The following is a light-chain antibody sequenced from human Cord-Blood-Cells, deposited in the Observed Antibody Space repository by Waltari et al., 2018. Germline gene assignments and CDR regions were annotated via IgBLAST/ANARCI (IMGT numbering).Light chain of an antibody. Sequence: DIQMTMSPSSLSASLGDRVTITCRASQSISSYLNWYQQKPGKAPKLLIYAASSLQSGVPSRFSGSGSGTYFTLTISSLQPEDFATYYCQQSDSTPRTFCQGTKVEIK. V-gene: IGKV1-39*01. J-gene: IGKJ1*01. CDR2: AAS. CDR1: QSISSY. CDR3: QQSDSTPRT.